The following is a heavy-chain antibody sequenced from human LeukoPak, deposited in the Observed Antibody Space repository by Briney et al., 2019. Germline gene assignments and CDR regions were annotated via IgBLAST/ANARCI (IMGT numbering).Heavy chain of an antibody. CDR3: ASRGRGNAFDI. CDR1: GGSISSYY. Sequence: NPSETLSLTCTVSGGSISSYYWSWIRQPPGKGLEWIGYIYYSGSTNYNPSLKSRVTISVDTSKNQFSLRLSSVTAAGTAVYYCASRGRGNAFDIWGQGTMVTVSS. J-gene: IGHJ3*02. D-gene: IGHD1-26*01. CDR2: IYYSGST. V-gene: IGHV4-59*01.